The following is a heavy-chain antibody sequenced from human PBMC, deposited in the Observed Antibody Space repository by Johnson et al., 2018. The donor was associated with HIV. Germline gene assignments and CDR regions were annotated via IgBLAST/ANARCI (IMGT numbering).Heavy chain of an antibody. Sequence: VQVVESGGGLIQPGGSLRLFCTASRFTFSSYAMSWVRQAPGKGLEWVSAISGSGGSTYYPDAVKGRFTISRDNSKNTLYLQMTSLRSEDTAVYYCAKSHASFELSGEDVFHIWGQGTMVTVSS. J-gene: IGHJ3*02. CDR3: AKSHASFELSGEDVFHI. CDR1: RFTFSSYA. CDR2: ISGSGGST. D-gene: IGHD1-26*01. V-gene: IGHV3-23*04.